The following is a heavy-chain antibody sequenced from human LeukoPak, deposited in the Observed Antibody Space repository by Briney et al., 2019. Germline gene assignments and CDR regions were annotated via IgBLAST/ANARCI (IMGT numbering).Heavy chain of an antibody. J-gene: IGHJ3*02. Sequence: GGSLRLSCAASGFTFSNAWMSWVRQAPGKGLEWVANIKQDGSEKYYVDSVKGRFTISRDNAKNSLYLQMNSLRAEDTAVYYCARDRDGGSYSDAFDIWGQGTMVTVSS. V-gene: IGHV3-7*01. D-gene: IGHD1-26*01. CDR3: ARDRDGGSYSDAFDI. CDR2: IKQDGSEK. CDR1: GFTFSNAW.